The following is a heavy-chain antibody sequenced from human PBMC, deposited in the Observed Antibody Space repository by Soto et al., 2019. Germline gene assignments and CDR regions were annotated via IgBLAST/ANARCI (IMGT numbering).Heavy chain of an antibody. CDR3: ARGSRGYSRVFDL. CDR2: IYYSGSP. V-gene: IGHV4-59*01. Sequence: SETLSLTCPVSGGSISTYYCSWSRHPPWKGLEWIGYIYYSGSPNYSPSLKSRVTISLDTSKSQFSLKVNSVTAADTAVYYCARGSRGYSRVFDLWGQGTLVTVSS. D-gene: IGHD5-18*01. J-gene: IGHJ4*02. CDR1: GGSISTYY.